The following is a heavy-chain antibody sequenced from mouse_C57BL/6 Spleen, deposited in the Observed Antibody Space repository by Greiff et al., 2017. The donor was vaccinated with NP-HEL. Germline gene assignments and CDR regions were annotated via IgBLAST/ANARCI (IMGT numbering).Heavy chain of an antibody. CDR3: ARRGVYYGSSYGYFDV. Sequence: QVQPQQSGPELVKPGASVKISCKASGYAFSSSWMNWVKQRPGKGLEWIGRIYPGDGDTNYNGKFKGKATLTADKSSSTAYMQLSSLTSEDSAVYFCARRGVYYGSSYGYFDVWGTGTTVTVSS. V-gene: IGHV1-82*01. J-gene: IGHJ1*03. CDR2: IYPGDGDT. D-gene: IGHD1-1*01. CDR1: GYAFSSSW.